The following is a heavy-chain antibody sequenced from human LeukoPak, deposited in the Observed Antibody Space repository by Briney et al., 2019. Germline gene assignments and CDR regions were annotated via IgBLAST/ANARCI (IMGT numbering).Heavy chain of an antibody. CDR2: ISSSSSYI. J-gene: IGHJ5*02. V-gene: IGHV3-21*01. CDR1: GFTFSSYS. Sequence: GGSLRLSCAASGFTFSSYSMNWVRQAPGKGLEWVSSISSSSSYIYYADSVKGRFTISRDNAKNSLYLQMNSLRAEDTAVYYCARDQGGSGWDNWFDPWGQGTLVTVSS. CDR3: ARDQGGSGWDNWFDP. D-gene: IGHD6-19*01.